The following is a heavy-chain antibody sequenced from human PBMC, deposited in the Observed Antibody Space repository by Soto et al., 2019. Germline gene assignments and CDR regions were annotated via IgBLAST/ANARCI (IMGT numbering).Heavy chain of an antibody. V-gene: IGHV4-39*01. CDR2: IYYSGST. J-gene: IGHJ5*02. CDR3: ASAYDILTGYYKVSNWFDP. D-gene: IGHD3-9*01. Sequence: SETLSLTCTVSGGSISSSSYYWGWIRQPPGKGLEWIGSIYYSGSTYYNPSLKSRVTISVDTSKNQFSLKLSSVTAADTAVYFCASAYDILTGYYKVSNWFDPWGQGTLVTVSS. CDR1: GGSISSSSYY.